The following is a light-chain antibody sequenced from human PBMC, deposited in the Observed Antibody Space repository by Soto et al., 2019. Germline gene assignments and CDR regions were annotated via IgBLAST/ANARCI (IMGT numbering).Light chain of an antibody. J-gene: IGLJ1*01. V-gene: IGLV2-8*01. CDR1: SSDVGGYNF. CDR3: SSYAGSNNRYV. CDR2: EVT. Sequence: QSALTQPPSASGSPGQSVAISCTGTSSDVGGYNFVSWYQQHPGKAPKLIIYEVTKRPSGVPDRFSGYKSGNTASLTVSGLQADDEADYFCSSYAGSNNRYVFGTGTKLTVL.